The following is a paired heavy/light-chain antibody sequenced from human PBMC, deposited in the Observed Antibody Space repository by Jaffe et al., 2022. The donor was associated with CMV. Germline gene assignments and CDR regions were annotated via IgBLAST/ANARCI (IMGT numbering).Light chain of an antibody. CDR1: SGSIASNY. CDR2: EDN. Sequence: NFMLSQPHSVSESPGKTVIISCTRSSGSIASNYVQWYQQRPGSAPTTLIYEDNQRPSGVPDRFSGSIDSSSNSASLTISGLKTEDEADYYCQSYDTSQRVFGGGTKLTVL. J-gene: IGLJ3*02. CDR3: QSYDTSQRV. V-gene: IGLV6-57*04.
Heavy chain of an antibody. V-gene: IGHV3-30*18. CDR1: GFSFSSYA. Sequence: QVKLVESGGGVVQPGRSLRLSCAASGFSFSSYAMHWVRQAPGKGLEWVSVVSYDGRNKYYADSVRGRFTISRDNSKNTLYLQLNSLRVDDTAVFYCAKDRSWRYGMAVPVDWGQGTLVTVSS. CDR3: AKDRSWRYGMAVPVD. D-gene: IGHD3-16*01. CDR2: VSYDGRNK. J-gene: IGHJ4*02.